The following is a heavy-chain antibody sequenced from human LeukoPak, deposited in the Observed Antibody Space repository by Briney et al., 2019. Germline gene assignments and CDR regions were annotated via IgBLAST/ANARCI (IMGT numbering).Heavy chain of an antibody. CDR3: ARVRVTGIAAAGTRVPTRGWFDP. CDR2: IYHSGST. Sequence: PSETLPLTCAVSGGSISSGGYSWSWIRQPPGKGLEWIGYIYHSGSTYYNPSLKSRVTISVDRSKNQFSLKLSSVTAADTAVYYCARVRVTGIAAAGTRVPTRGWFDPWGQGTLVTVSS. CDR1: GGSISSGGYS. J-gene: IGHJ5*02. D-gene: IGHD6-13*01. V-gene: IGHV4-30-2*01.